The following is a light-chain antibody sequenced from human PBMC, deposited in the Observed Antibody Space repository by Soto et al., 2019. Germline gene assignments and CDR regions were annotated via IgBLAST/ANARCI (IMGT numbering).Light chain of an antibody. V-gene: IGKV3-15*01. CDR3: QPHNNWPPMA. CDR1: QSVSSN. CDR2: GAS. J-gene: IGKJ1*01. Sequence: EIVITQTPATLSVSPGERATLSCRASQSVSSNLAWYQQKPGQAPRILIYGASTRATGIPARFSGSGSGTEFTLTISSLQSEDFAVYYCQPHNNWPPMAFGQGTKVEIK.